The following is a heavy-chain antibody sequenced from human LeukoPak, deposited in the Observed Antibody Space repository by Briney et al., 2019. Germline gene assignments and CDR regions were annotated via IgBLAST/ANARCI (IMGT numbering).Heavy chain of an antibody. CDR1: GYIFVGYY. CDR2: VNPTSGGT. Sequence: ASVKVSCKASGYIFVGYYLHWVRQAPGQGLEWMGWVNPTSGGTNYAQKFQGRVTMTRDTSISTAYMELSRLRSDDTAVYYCARVYYYYDSSGILTLYFDYWGQGTLVTVSS. V-gene: IGHV1-2*02. J-gene: IGHJ4*02. CDR3: ARVYYYYDSSGILTLYFDY. D-gene: IGHD3-22*01.